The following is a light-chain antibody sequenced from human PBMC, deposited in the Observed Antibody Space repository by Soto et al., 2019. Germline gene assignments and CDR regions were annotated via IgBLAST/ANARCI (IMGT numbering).Light chain of an antibody. CDR3: QQYGSSGT. J-gene: IGKJ1*01. CDR1: QSVSNY. CDR2: DAS. V-gene: IGKV3-20*01. Sequence: EIVLTQSPGTLSLAPGERASLSCRASQSVSNYLAWYQQKPGQAPRLLIYDASNRATGIPARFGGSGSGTDFTLTISRLEPEDFAVYYCQQYGSSGTFGQGTKVDIK.